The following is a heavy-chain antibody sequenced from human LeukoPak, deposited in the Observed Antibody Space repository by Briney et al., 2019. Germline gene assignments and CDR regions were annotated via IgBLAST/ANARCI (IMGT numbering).Heavy chain of an antibody. J-gene: IGHJ4*02. CDR1: GYTFTCYY. V-gene: IGHV1-2*02. D-gene: IGHD2-2*02. CDR3: ARDVTDIVVVPAAIGEYRYYFDY. CDR2: INPNSGGT. Sequence: ASVKVSCKASGYTFTCYYMHWVRQAPGQGLEGRGWINPNSGGTNYAQKSQGRVTMTRDTSISTAYMELSRLRSDDTAVYYCARDVTDIVVVPAAIGEYRYYFDYWGQGTLVTVSS.